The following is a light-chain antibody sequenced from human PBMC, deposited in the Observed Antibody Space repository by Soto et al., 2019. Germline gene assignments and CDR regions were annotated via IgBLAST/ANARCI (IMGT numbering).Light chain of an antibody. V-gene: IGKV1-5*01. J-gene: IGKJ1*01. Sequence: DIQMTQSPSTMSASVGDRVTITCRASQSISSWLAWYQQKPGKAPKLLIYDASSLESGVPARFSGSGSGTVFTLTSSSLQPDDFATYYCQQYNSYSTFGQGTKVESK. CDR2: DAS. CDR1: QSISSW. CDR3: QQYNSYST.